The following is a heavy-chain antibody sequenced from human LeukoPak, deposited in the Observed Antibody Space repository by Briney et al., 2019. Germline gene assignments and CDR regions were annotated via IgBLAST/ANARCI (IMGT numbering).Heavy chain of an antibody. Sequence: PSETLSLTCAVYGGSFSGYYWSWIRQPPGKGLEWIGEINHSGSTNYNPSLKSRVTISVDTSKNQFSLKLSSVTAADTAVYYCARRSRNAYDSSGYYPNWFDPWGQGTLVTVPS. CDR2: INHSGST. V-gene: IGHV4-34*01. D-gene: IGHD3-22*01. CDR3: ARRSRNAYDSSGYYPNWFDP. J-gene: IGHJ5*02. CDR1: GGSFSGYY.